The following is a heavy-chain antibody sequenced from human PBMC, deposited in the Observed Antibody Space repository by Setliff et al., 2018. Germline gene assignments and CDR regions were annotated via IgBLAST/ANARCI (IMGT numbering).Heavy chain of an antibody. D-gene: IGHD1-26*01. CDR3: AKDRVNDSFWDFDS. Sequence: GESLKISCATSGFTFRDYSMVWVRQVPGKGLEWVAGVIQVGSGVYADSVKGRSTISRDNSKNNFFLQINNLRAADTATYYCAKDRVNDSFWDFDSWGQGIVVTVSS. J-gene: IGHJ4*02. CDR2: VIQVGSG. V-gene: IGHV3-23*01. CDR1: GFTFRDYS.